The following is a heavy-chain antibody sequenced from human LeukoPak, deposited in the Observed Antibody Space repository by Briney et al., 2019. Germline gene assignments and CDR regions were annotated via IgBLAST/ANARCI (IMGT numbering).Heavy chain of an antibody. Sequence: EASVKVSCKASGYTFSNYGISWVRQAPGQGLEWMGWISVYNGNTVYAQMLRGRVTMTTDTSTSTAYMELRSLRSDDTAVYYCARDRWSSSSSEGTFDIWGQGTMVIVSS. CDR1: GYTFSNYG. J-gene: IGHJ3*02. V-gene: IGHV1-18*01. D-gene: IGHD6-6*01. CDR3: ARDRWSSSSSEGTFDI. CDR2: ISVYNGNT.